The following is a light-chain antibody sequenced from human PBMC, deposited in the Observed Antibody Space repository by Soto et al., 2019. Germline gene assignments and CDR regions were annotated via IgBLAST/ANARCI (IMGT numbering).Light chain of an antibody. V-gene: IGKV1-12*01. Sequence: DIQMTQSPSYVSASVGDRVTITCRASQGIKNWLAWYQQKPGKAPNLLIYTGSSLQSGVPSRFRGSGSGTDFTLTITSLQPEDFVTYYCQQAASFPITFGQGTRLEIK. CDR3: QQAASFPIT. CDR2: TGS. J-gene: IGKJ5*01. CDR1: QGIKNW.